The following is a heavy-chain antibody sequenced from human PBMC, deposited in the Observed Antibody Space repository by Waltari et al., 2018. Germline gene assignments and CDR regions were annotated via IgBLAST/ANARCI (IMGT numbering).Heavy chain of an antibody. J-gene: IGHJ3*01. CDR2: IRVDGNAI. CDR1: GFTFSESE. Sequence: DEQLVESGGGLVEAGGSLRLSCEASGFTFSESEMNWVRQAPGKGLEWVSYIRVDGNAIYYGDFVKGRFTISRDNAKDRLYLQMTGLGADDTALYYCARLNSGWFNAFDLWGHGTVVTVSA. D-gene: IGHD6-19*01. V-gene: IGHV3-48*03. CDR3: ARLNSGWFNAFDL.